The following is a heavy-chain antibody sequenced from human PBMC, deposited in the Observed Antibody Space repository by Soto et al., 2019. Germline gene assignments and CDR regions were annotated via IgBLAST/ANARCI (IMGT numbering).Heavy chain of an antibody. CDR1: TSTITDHG. J-gene: IGHJ4*02. CDR2: ISAYNGNT. D-gene: IGHD2-8*01. CDR3: ALSGPCCTNGVCVADF. V-gene: IGHV1-18*01. Sequence: ASVKVSCKTSTSTITDHGISWVRQAPGQGLEWMGWISAYNGNTNYAQKRQGRVTMTTDTSTSTAYMELTSLRSGDTAVYYCALSGPCCTNGVCVADFWGQGTLVPGSS.